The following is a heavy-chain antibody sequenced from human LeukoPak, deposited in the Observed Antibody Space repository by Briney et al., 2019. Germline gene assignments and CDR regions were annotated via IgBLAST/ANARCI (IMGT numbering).Heavy chain of an antibody. CDR1: GFTFSNYW. CDR3: ARDRYYDSSGYHWYFDL. J-gene: IGHJ2*01. V-gene: IGHV3-74*01. CDR2: INSDGSTT. Sequence: AGGSLRLSCAASGFTFSNYWMHWVRQAPGKGLVWVSRINSDGSTTNYADSVKGRFTISRDNAKNTLFLQMNSLRAEDTAVYYCARDRYYDSSGYHWYFDLWGRGTLVTVSS. D-gene: IGHD3-22*01.